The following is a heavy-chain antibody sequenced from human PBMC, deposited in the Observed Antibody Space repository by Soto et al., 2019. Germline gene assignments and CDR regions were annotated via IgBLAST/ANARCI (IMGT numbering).Heavy chain of an antibody. CDR1: GFTLGSHR. J-gene: IGHJ5*02. CDR2: IDTDGGGT. V-gene: IGHV3-74*01. Sequence: DVQLVESGGGLVQPGGSLRVSCAASGFTLGSHRIHWVRQAPGKGLEWVSRIDTDGGGTSYADSVKGRFTISTDNAKNTVYLQMNGRRAEDTAVYYSATVFDLWGQGTLVTVSS. CDR3: ATVFDL.